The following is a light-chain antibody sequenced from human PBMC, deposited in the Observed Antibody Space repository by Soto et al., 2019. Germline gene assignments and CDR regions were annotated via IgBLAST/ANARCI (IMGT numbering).Light chain of an antibody. CDR3: QQDGSSSLT. Sequence: EIVLTQSPGTLSLSPGERATLSCRASQSVSSSYLAWYQQKPGQAPRLLIYGASSRATGIPDRFSGSGSRTDFALTISSLEADEGVVYYCQQDGSSSLTFGKGTKVEI. CDR1: QSVSSSY. CDR2: GAS. V-gene: IGKV3-20*01. J-gene: IGKJ1*01.